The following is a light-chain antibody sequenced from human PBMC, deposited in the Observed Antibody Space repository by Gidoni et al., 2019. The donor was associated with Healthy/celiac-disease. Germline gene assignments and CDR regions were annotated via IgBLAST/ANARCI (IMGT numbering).Light chain of an antibody. J-gene: IGKJ3*01. CDR1: QSLLHSNGYNY. CDR3: MQALQTPVT. Sequence: DLVMTQSPLSLPVTAGEPASISCRSSQSLLHSNGYNYLDWYLQKPGQSPQLLIYLGSNRASGVPDRFSGSGSGTDFTLKISRVEAEDVGVYYCMQALQTPVTFGPGTKVDIK. V-gene: IGKV2-28*01. CDR2: LGS.